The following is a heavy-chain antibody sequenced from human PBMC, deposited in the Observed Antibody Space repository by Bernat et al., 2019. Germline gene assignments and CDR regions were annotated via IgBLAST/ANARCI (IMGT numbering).Heavy chain of an antibody. Sequence: QVQLQESGPGLVKPSETLSLTCTVSGGSISSYYWSWIRQPPGKGLEWTGYIYYSVSTNYNPSLKSRVTISVDTSKNQFSLKLSSVTAADAAVYYCARNYKDIGHIPYFDYWGQGTLVTVSS. V-gene: IGHV4-59*08. J-gene: IGHJ4*02. CDR1: GGSISSYY. CDR3: ARNYKDIGHIPYFDY. D-gene: IGHD1-14*01. CDR2: IYYSVST.